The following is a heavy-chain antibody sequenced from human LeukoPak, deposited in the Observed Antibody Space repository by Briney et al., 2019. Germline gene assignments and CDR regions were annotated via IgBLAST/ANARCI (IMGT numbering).Heavy chain of an antibody. V-gene: IGHV3-7*03. CDR2: IKQDGSEK. Sequence: GGSLRLSCAASGFTFSSYWMSWVRQAPGKGLEWVANIKQDGSEKYYVDSVKGRFTISRDNAKNSLYLQMNSLRAEDTAVYYCARDQQFYGVIYYFDYWGQGTLVTVSS. CDR1: GFTFSSYW. CDR3: ARDQQFYGVIYYFDY. J-gene: IGHJ4*02. D-gene: IGHD4-17*01.